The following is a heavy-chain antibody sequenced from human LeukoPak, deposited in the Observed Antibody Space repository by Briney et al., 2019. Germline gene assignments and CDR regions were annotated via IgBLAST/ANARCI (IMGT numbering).Heavy chain of an antibody. V-gene: IGHV3-30-3*01. CDR1: GFTFSPHT. CDR2: ITENGSTK. Sequence: GGSLRLSCVASGFTFSPHTMHWVRLAPGKGLEWLAAITENGSTKYYADSVRGRFTVSRDDSKNTLHLQMSSLTTDDTAVYFCVRQSQGLDYWGQGTLVTVSS. D-gene: IGHD5/OR15-5a*01. J-gene: IGHJ4*02. CDR3: VRQSQGLDY.